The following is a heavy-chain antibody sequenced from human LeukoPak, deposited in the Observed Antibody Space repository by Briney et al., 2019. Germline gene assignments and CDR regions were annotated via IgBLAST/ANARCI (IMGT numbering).Heavy chain of an antibody. CDR3: AGDLISGSGSLGY. CDR2: INTNGSPT. CDR1: GFTFSSYW. J-gene: IGHJ4*02. V-gene: IGHV3-74*01. Sequence: PGGPLRLSCAASGFTFSSYWMHWVRQAPGKGLVWVARINTNGSPTQYADSVKGRFTISRDNAKTTLYLQMNSLRDEDTAVYYCAGDLISGSGSLGYWGQGTLVTVSS. D-gene: IGHD3-10*01.